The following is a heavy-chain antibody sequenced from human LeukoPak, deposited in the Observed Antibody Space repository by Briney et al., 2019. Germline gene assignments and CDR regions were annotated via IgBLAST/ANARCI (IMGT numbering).Heavy chain of an antibody. CDR3: ARAWPRIVVVPAAHHFDY. CDR2: INPTSGGT. D-gene: IGHD2-2*01. J-gene: IGHJ4*02. CDR1: GYTFTGSY. V-gene: IGHV1-2*02. Sequence: GPSVKLSCKASGYTFTGSYMNWVRQAPGQGLKGLEWINPTSGGTNYAQKSQGRVTMTRDTSISTAYMELSRLRSNDTAVYYCARAWPRIVVVPAAHHFDYWGQGTLVTVSS.